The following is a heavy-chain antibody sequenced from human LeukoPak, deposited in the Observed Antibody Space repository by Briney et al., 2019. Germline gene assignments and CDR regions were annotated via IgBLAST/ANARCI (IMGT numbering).Heavy chain of an antibody. CDR3: ARDHYHKIHSAMVTAPDY. CDR2: INPNSGGT. J-gene: IGHJ4*02. Sequence: ALVKVSCKASGYTFTGYYMHWVRQAPGQGLEWMGWINPNSGGTNYAQKFQGRVTMTRDTSTSTVYMELSSLRSEDTAVYYCARDHYHKIHSAMVTAPDYWGQGTLVIVSS. D-gene: IGHD2-21*02. V-gene: IGHV1-2*02. CDR1: GYTFTGYY.